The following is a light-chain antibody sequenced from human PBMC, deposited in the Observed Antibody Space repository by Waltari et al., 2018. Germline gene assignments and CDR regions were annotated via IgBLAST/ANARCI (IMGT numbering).Light chain of an antibody. J-gene: IGKJ4*01. CDR3: QQLNSYPSLT. V-gene: IGKV1-9*01. Sequence: DIQFTQSPSFLSPSVGDRVTITCRASQGISSYLSWYQQKPGKAPKLLNYAASTLQSGVPSRFSGSGSGTEFTLTISSLQPEDFATYYCQQLNSYPSLTFGGGTKVEIK. CDR1: QGISSY. CDR2: AAS.